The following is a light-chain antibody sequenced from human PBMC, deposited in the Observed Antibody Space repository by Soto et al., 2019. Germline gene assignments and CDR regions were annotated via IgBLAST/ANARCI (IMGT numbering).Light chain of an antibody. J-gene: IGKJ1*01. CDR3: QQYNSGCT. V-gene: IGKV1-5*01. CDR1: QSISSW. Sequence: DIQMTQSPSTLSASVGDRVTITCRASQSISSWLAWYQQKPGKAPKLLIYDASSLESGVPSRFSGSGSGTEFTLTISSLQPDEFATYYCQQYNSGCTFGQGTKVEIK. CDR2: DAS.